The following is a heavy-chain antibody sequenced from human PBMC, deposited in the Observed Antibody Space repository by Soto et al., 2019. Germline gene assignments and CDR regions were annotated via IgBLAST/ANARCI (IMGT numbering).Heavy chain of an antibody. CDR3: ATAAYYYGSGSYYNPTYYFDY. V-gene: IGHV4-61*01. D-gene: IGHD3-10*01. CDR1: GGSVSSGTYY. CDR2: TYYSGST. Sequence: PSETLSLTCTVSGGSVSSGTYYWSWIRQPPGRGLEWIGYTYYSGSTNYHPSLKSRVTISVDTSKNQFSLKLSSVTAADTAVYYCATAAYYYGSGSYYNPTYYFDYWGQGALVTVSS. J-gene: IGHJ4*02.